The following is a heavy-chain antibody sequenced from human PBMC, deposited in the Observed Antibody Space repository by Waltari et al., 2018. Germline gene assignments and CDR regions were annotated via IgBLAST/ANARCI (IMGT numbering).Heavy chain of an antibody. CDR1: GFTVRSNY. CDR3: ARSPTGTGYLYYFDY. V-gene: IGHV3-66*01. D-gene: IGHD2-8*02. CDR2: MYGAGTT. J-gene: IGHJ4*02. Sequence: EVLLVESGGGLVQPGGSLRLSCAASGFTVRSNYWSGVRQAPGKGREWVAVMYGAGTTYSADSVKGRFTITRDNSRNTMYLQMDTLRAEDAAVYYCARSPTGTGYLYYFDYWGQGTLVTVSS.